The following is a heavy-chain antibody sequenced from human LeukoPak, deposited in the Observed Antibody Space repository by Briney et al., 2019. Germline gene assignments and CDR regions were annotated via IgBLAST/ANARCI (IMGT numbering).Heavy chain of an antibody. J-gene: IGHJ5*02. Sequence: GGSLRLSCAGSGFTFSSYSMNWVRQAPGKGLEWVSYISSSSGTMYYADSVKGRFTISRDNAKNSLYVQMNSLRDEDTAVYYCARDGYSSGWFVGWGQGTPVTVSS. D-gene: IGHD6-19*01. V-gene: IGHV3-48*02. CDR3: ARDGYSSGWFVG. CDR1: GFTFSSYS. CDR2: ISSSSGTM.